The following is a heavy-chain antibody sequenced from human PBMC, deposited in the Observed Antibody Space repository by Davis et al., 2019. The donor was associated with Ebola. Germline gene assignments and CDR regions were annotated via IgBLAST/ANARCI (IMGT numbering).Heavy chain of an antibody. V-gene: IGHV1-69*05. CDR3: ARDRTVVVPAAPGWYFDY. CDR1: GGTFSNYA. CDR2: IIPMFGTA. D-gene: IGHD2-2*01. J-gene: IGHJ4*02. Sequence: SVKVSCKASGGTFSNYAINWVRQAPGQGLEWMGGIIPMFGTANYAQKFQGRVTMTRDTSTSTVYMELSSLRSEDTAVYYCARDRTVVVPAAPGWYFDYWGQGTLVTVSS.